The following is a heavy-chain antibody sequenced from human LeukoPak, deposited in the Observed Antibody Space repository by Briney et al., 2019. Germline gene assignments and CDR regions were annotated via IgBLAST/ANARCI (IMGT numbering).Heavy chain of an antibody. CDR2: IYYTGSA. CDR1: GGTISTSSYY. D-gene: IGHD3-3*01. CDR3: ARRYDFWSGFPNYYFDS. J-gene: IGHJ4*02. Sequence: SETLSLTCNVSGGTISTSSYYWGWIRQPPGKGLEWIGNIYYTGSAYYNPSLKSRVTISIDTSKDHFSLKLTSVTAADAAVYYCARRYDFWSGFPNYYFDSWGQGTLVTVSS. V-gene: IGHV4-39*02.